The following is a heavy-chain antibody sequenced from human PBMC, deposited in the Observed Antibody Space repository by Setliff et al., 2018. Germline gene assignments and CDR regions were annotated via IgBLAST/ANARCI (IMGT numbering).Heavy chain of an antibody. CDR1: GYTFDDYG. CDR3: AKDLSSNTAASYFFDL. CDR2: ISPHTGNT. D-gene: IGHD5-18*01. J-gene: IGHJ4*02. V-gene: IGHV1-18*01. Sequence: GASVKVSCKTSGYTFDDYGIAWVRQAPGQGLEWMGWISPHTGNTYYTPKLHGRATLTTDTSARTAYMELNSLRGEDTAVYYCAKDLSSNTAASYFFDLWGQGTQVTVSS.